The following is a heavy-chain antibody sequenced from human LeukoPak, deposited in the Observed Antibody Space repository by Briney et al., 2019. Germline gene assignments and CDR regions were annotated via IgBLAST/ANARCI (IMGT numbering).Heavy chain of an antibody. CDR2: IYYSGST. Sequence: PSETLSLTCSVSGGSLSFGRYLWRWVRQHRGKGLGWIGYIYYSGSTYYNPSLKSRGTISVDTSKNQLSLKLSSVTAADTAVYYCARESDSSAYDGAFDIWGQGTMVTVSS. D-gene: IGHD3-22*01. V-gene: IGHV4-31*03. CDR1: GGSLSFGRYL. J-gene: IGHJ3*02. CDR3: ARESDSSAYDGAFDI.